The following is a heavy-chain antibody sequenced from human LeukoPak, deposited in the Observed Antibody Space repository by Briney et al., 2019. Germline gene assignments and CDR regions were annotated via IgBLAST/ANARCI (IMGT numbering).Heavy chain of an antibody. J-gene: IGHJ5*02. V-gene: IGHV4-34*01. CDR1: GGSITSYY. D-gene: IGHD5-18*01. CDR2: INHSGST. Sequence: PSETLSLTCTVSGGSITSYYWSWIRQPPGKGLEWIGEINHSGSTNYNPSLKSRVTISVDTSKNQFSLKLSSVTAADTAVYYCARKMAGYSYGIVTTNWFDPWGQGTLVTVSS. CDR3: ARKMAGYSYGIVTTNWFDP.